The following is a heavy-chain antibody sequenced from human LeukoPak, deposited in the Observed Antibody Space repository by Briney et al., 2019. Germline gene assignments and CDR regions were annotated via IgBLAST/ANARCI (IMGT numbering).Heavy chain of an antibody. J-gene: IGHJ4*02. Sequence: HGASVKVSCKASGGTFSRDVIGWVRQAPGQGLEWMGRIIPVLGVANYAQNFQGRVTITADKSTSTAYMELSSLRYEDTAVYYCAREQTVANYFDYWGQGTLVTVSS. CDR1: GGTFSRDV. V-gene: IGHV1-69*10. CDR2: IIPVLGVA. CDR3: AREQTVANYFDY. D-gene: IGHD6-19*01.